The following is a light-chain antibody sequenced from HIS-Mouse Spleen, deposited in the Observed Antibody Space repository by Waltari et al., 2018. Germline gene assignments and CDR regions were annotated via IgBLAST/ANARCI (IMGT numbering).Light chain of an antibody. V-gene: IGKV2-28*01. CDR3: MQALQTPCT. CDR2: LGS. CDR1: QSLLHSNGYNY. Sequence: DIVMTQSPLSLPVTPGEPASISCRSSQSLLHSNGYNYLVWYLQKPGQCTQLLIYLGSTRTFVVPNRFSGRGAGTAFTLKISRVEGEDVWVYYCMQALQTPCTFGPGTKVDIK. J-gene: IGKJ3*01.